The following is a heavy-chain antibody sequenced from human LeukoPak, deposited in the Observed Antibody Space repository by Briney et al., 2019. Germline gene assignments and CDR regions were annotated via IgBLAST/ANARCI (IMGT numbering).Heavy chain of an antibody. Sequence: ESSETLSLTCTVSGGSISSYYWSWIRQPPGKGLEWIGYIYYSGSTIYNPSLKSRVTLSVDTSNNQFSLKLSSVTAADTAVYYCARHHHDSSGPDYWGQGTLVTVSS. V-gene: IGHV4-59*08. D-gene: IGHD3-22*01. CDR3: ARHHHDSSGPDY. CDR2: IYYSGST. CDR1: GGSISSYY. J-gene: IGHJ4*02.